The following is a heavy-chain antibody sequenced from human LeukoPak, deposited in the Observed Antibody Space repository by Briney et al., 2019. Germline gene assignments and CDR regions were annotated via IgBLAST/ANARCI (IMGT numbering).Heavy chain of an antibody. J-gene: IGHJ6*04. D-gene: IGHD3-10*01. CDR3: ARDGVVRGYYYGMDV. V-gene: IGHV4-61*01. CDR2: IYYSGST. Sequence: SETLSLTCTVSGGSVRSVSYYWSWIRQPPGKGLEWIGYIYYSGSTNYNPSLKSRVTISVDTSKNQFSMKLSSVTAADTAVYYCARDGVVRGYYYGMDVWGKGTTVTVSS. CDR1: GGSVRSVSYY.